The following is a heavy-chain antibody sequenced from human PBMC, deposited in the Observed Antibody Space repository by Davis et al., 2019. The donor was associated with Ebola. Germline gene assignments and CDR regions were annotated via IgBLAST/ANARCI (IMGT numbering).Heavy chain of an antibody. CDR2: INPNSGGT. CDR1: GYTFTGYY. Sequence: ASVKVSCKASGYTFTGYYMHWVRQAPGQGLEWMGWINPNSGGTNYAQKFQGWVTMTRDTSISTAYMELSRLRSDDTAVYYCASQHCSGGSRYSRYYYYGMDVWGQGTTVTVSS. D-gene: IGHD2-15*01. CDR3: ASQHCSGGSRYSRYYYYGMDV. J-gene: IGHJ6*02. V-gene: IGHV1-2*04.